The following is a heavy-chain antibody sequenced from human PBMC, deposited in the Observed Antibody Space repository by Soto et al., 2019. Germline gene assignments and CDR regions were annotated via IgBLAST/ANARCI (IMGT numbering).Heavy chain of an antibody. V-gene: IGHV4-4*02. CDR2: ILHTGHT. Sequence: QVQLQESGPGLVEPSGTLSLTCGVSGDSFSSSNWWTWVRQPPGKGLEWIGDILHTGHTEYSPSLRSRLTISIDSSKKEFSLTLTSVTATDTAIYYCARSPRRVDGKWYLDYWGQGVLVTVSS. CDR3: ARSPRRVDGKWYLDY. J-gene: IGHJ4*02. CDR1: GDSFSSSNW. D-gene: IGHD2-15*01.